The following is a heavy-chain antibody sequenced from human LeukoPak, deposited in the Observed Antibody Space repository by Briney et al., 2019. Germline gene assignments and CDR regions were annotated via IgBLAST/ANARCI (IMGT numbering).Heavy chain of an antibody. CDR3: AKEAVPNDY. Sequence: GGSLRLSCAVSGFSLSRNAMCWVRQAPGKGLEWVSAISLNGDSTYYADSVQGRFTISRDTSKNTLFLQMDTLRVEDTATYYCAKEAVPNDYWGQGTLVTVSS. J-gene: IGHJ4*02. V-gene: IGHV3-23*01. CDR2: ISLNGDST. CDR1: GFSLSRNA. D-gene: IGHD2-2*01.